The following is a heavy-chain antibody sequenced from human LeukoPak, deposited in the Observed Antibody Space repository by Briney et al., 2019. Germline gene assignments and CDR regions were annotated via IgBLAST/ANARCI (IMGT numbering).Heavy chain of an antibody. D-gene: IGHD3-10*01. Sequence: GGSLRLSCAASGFTFSSYEMNWVRQAPGKRLEWVSYISSSGSTIYYADSVKGRFTISRDNAKNSLYLQMNSLRAEDTAVYYCARDEGWFWELYYWGQGTLVTVSS. CDR3: ARDEGWFWELYY. J-gene: IGHJ4*02. CDR1: GFTFSSYE. CDR2: ISSSGSTI. V-gene: IGHV3-48*03.